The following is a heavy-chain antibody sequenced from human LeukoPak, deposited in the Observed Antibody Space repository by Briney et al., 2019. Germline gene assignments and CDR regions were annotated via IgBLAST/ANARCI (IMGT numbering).Heavy chain of an antibody. CDR1: GGTFSSYA. V-gene: IGHV1-69*13. D-gene: IGHD2-2*01. J-gene: IGHJ4*02. CDR3: ARDLTDIVVEHSDY. CDR2: IIPIFGTA. Sequence: SVKVSCKASGGTFSSYAISWVRQAPGQGLEWMGGIIPIFGTANYAQKFQGRVTITADESTITAYMELSSLRSEDTAVYYCARDLTDIVVEHSDYWGQGTLVTVSS.